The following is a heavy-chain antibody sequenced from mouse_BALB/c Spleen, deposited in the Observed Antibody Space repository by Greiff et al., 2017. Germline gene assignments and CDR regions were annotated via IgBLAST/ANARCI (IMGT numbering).Heavy chain of an antibody. D-gene: IGHD2-4*01. CDR1: GYNFTSYW. CDR3: ARSSDYLFAY. Sequence: QVQLQQPGAELVKPGTSVKLSCKASGYNFTSYWINWVKLRPGQGLEWIGDIYPGSGSTNYNEKFKSKATLTVDTSSSTAYMQLSSLASEDSALYYCARSSDYLFAYWGQGTLVTVSA. CDR2: IYPGSGST. J-gene: IGHJ3*01. V-gene: IGHV1-55*01.